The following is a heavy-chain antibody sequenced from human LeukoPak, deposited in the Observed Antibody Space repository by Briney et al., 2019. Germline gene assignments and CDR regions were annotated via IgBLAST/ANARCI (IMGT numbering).Heavy chain of an antibody. CDR2: INHSGST. V-gene: IGHV4-34*01. J-gene: IGHJ4*02. CDR3: ARGEGCSGGSCYLDF. Sequence: SETLSLTCSVSGGYISSYYWSWIRQPPGKGLEWIGEINHSGSTNYNPSLKSRVTISVDTSKNQFSLKLSSVTAADTAVYYCARGEGCSGGSCYLDFWGQGTLVTVSS. CDR1: GGYISSYY. D-gene: IGHD2-15*01.